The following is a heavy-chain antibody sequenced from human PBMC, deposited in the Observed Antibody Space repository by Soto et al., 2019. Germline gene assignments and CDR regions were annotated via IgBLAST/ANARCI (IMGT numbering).Heavy chain of an antibody. D-gene: IGHD4-17*01. CDR2: IKNKADGGTT. J-gene: IGHJ4*02. CDR3: TTDPGDYEDF. CDR1: GFTFSSYW. Sequence: EVQLVESGGGLVQPGGSLRLSCAASGFTFSSYWLSWVRQAPGKGLEWVGRIKNKADGGTTDYAAPVRGRFTISRDDSKNTLFLQMNSLETEDTAVYYCTTDPGDYEDFWGQGTLVTVSS. V-gene: IGHV3-15*01.